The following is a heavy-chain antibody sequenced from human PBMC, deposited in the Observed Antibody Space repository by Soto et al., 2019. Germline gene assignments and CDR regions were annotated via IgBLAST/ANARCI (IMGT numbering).Heavy chain of an antibody. CDR2: IIPIFGTA. Sequence: QVQLVQSGAEVKKPGSSVKVSCKASGGTFSSYAISWVRQAPGQGLEWMGGIIPIFGTANYAQKFQGRATMTADESTSTAYMELSSLRSEDTAVYYWARNGRTGTLYYSGMDVWGQGTTVTVSS. D-gene: IGHD1-1*01. J-gene: IGHJ6*02. V-gene: IGHV1-69*12. CDR3: ARNGRTGTLYYSGMDV. CDR1: GGTFSSYA.